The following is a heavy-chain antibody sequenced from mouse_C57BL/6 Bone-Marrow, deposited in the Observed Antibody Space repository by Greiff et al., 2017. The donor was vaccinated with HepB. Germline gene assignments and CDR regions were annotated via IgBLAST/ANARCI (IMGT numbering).Heavy chain of an antibody. Sequence: VKLQESGAELARPGASVKLSCKASGYTFTSYGISWVKQRTGQGLEWIGEIYPRSGNTYYNEKFKGKATLTADKSSSTAYMELRSLTSEDSAVYFCARSRLSYYGNDAMDYWGQGTSVTVSS. CDR2: IYPRSGNT. V-gene: IGHV1-81*01. CDR3: ARSRLSYYGNDAMDY. J-gene: IGHJ4*01. CDR1: GYTFTSYG. D-gene: IGHD2-1*01.